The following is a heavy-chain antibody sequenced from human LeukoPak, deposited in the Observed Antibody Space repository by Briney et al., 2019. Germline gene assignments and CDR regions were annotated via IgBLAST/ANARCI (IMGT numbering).Heavy chain of an antibody. J-gene: IGHJ3*01. CDR2: LNGDGTST. CDR3: ARTQLLPDDVLDF. Sequence: GGSLRLSCAASGFTFSSSGMHWVRQAPGKGPVWVSRLNGDGTSTSYADSVKGRFTISRDNAKSTLYLQMNSLRVEDTAVYYCARTQLLPDDVLDFWGQGTMVTVSS. CDR1: GFTFSSSG. D-gene: IGHD2-21*01. V-gene: IGHV3-74*01.